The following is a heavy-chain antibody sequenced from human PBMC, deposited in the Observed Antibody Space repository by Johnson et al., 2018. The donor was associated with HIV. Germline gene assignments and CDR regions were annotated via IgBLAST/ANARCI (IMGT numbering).Heavy chain of an antibody. D-gene: IGHD5-12*01. V-gene: IGHV3-30*02. CDR2: IRYDGSNK. CDR1: GFTFSSYA. Sequence: QVQLVESGGGVVQPGRSLRLSCAASGFTFSSYAVHWVRQAPGKGLEWVAFIRYDGSNKYYADSVKGRLTISRDNSKNTLYLQMDSLRPEDTAVYYCAKIWGDIAATGDAFDIWGQGTMVTVSS. CDR3: AKIWGDIAATGDAFDI. J-gene: IGHJ3*02.